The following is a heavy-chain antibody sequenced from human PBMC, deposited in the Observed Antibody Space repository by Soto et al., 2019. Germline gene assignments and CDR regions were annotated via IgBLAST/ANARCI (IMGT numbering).Heavy chain of an antibody. Sequence: ASVKVSCKASGYTFTSYDINWVRQATGQGLEWMGWMSPNSANTGYAQKFQGRVTMTRNTSISTAYMELNSLRSEDTAVYYCASKLRSYYYDSSGYYSDYYYGMDVWGQGTTVTVSS. CDR3: ASKLRSYYYDSSGYYSDYYYGMDV. CDR1: GYTFTSYD. D-gene: IGHD3-22*01. J-gene: IGHJ6*02. V-gene: IGHV1-8*01. CDR2: MSPNSANT.